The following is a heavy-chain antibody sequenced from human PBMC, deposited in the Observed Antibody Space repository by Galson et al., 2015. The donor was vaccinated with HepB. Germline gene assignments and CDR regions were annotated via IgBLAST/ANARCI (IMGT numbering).Heavy chain of an antibody. Sequence: SLRLSCAASGFTFSSYAMHWVRQAPGKGLEWVAVISYDGSNKYYADSVKGRFTISRDNSKNTLYLQMNSLRAEDTAVYYCARDRFLGALGYYYYGMDVWGKATTVTVSS. CDR3: ARDRFLGALGYYYYGMDV. CDR2: ISYDGSNK. J-gene: IGHJ6*04. CDR1: GFTFSSYA. V-gene: IGHV3-30-3*01. D-gene: IGHD3-10*01.